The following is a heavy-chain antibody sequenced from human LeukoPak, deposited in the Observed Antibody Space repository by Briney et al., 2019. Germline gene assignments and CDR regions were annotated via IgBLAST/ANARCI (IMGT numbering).Heavy chain of an antibody. D-gene: IGHD2-15*01. CDR1: GFTFSSYA. CDR2: ISGSGGRT. J-gene: IGHJ4*02. V-gene: IGHV3-23*01. CDR3: ARTYCIGSSCPGVFEY. Sequence: GGSLRLSCAASGFTFSSYAMSWVRQAPGKGLEWVSAISGSGGRTYSAASVKGRFTISRDNSKDTLYLQMNSLRAEDTAVYYCARTYCIGSSCPGVFEYWGQGTLVTVSS.